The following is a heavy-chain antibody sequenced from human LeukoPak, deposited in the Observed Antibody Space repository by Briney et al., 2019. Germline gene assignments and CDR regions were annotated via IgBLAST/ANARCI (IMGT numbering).Heavy chain of an antibody. D-gene: IGHD5-12*01. J-gene: IGHJ4*02. V-gene: IGHV3-9*01. CDR3: AKDIGRYSGYDY. CDR1: GFTFDDYA. Sequence: GGSLRLSCAASGFTFDDYAMHWVRQAPGKGLEWVPGISWNSGSIGYADSVKGRFTISRDNAKNSLYLQMNSLRAEDTALYYCAKDIGRYSGYDYWGQGTLVTVSS. CDR2: ISWNSGSI.